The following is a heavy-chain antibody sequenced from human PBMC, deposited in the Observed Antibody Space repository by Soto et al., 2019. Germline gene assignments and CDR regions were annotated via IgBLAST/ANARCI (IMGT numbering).Heavy chain of an antibody. CDR2: IYYSGST. CDR1: GGSISSYY. V-gene: IGHV4-59*01. J-gene: IGHJ4*02. D-gene: IGHD2-8*01. Sequence: XETLSLTCTVAGGSISSYYWSWIRQPPGKGLEWIGYIYYSGSTNYNPSLKSRVTISVDTSKNQFSLKLSSVTAADTAVYYCARVMTNLNPPNKRPSYYFDYWGQGTLVTVSS. CDR3: ARVMTNLNPPNKRPSYYFDY.